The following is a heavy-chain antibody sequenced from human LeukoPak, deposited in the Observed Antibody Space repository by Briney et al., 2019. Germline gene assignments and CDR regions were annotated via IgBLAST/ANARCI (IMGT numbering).Heavy chain of an antibody. V-gene: IGHV4-34*01. CDR3: ARGRLVRRWFDP. D-gene: IGHD6-19*01. CDR1: GGSFSGYY. J-gene: IGHJ5*02. Sequence: PSETLSLTCAVYGGSFSGYYWSWIRQPPGKGLEWIGEINHSGSTNYNPSFKSRVTISVDTSKNQFSLKLSSVTAADTAVYYCARGRLVRRWFDPWGQGTLVTVSS. CDR2: INHSGST.